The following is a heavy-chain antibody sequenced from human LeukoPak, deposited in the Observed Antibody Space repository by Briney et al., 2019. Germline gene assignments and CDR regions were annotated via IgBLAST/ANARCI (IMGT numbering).Heavy chain of an antibody. CDR3: ARGRGMDV. CDR2: INHSGST. V-gene: IGHV4-34*01. Sequence: SETLSLTCAVYGGSFSGYHWSWIRQPPGKGLEWIGEINHSGSTNYNPSLKSRVTISVDTSKNQFSLKLSSVTAADTAVYYCARGRGMDVWGQGTTVTVSS. J-gene: IGHJ6*02. CDR1: GGSFSGYH.